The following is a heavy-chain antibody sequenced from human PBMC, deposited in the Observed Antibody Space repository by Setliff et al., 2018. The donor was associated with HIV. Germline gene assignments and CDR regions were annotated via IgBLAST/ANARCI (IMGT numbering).Heavy chain of an antibody. J-gene: IGHJ4*02. Sequence: ASVKVSCKASGYTFSEYAIHWVRQAPGQRLEWMGRIDTDNGYRRYSPKLQGRVTITKDTSANTAYMELRGLRSEDTAVFYCARWCAAAGCYPAIYHFDSWGQGTLVTVSS. V-gene: IGHV1-3*04. CDR2: IDTDNGYR. CDR1: GYTFSEYA. D-gene: IGHD2-2*01. CDR3: ARWCAAAGCYPAIYHFDS.